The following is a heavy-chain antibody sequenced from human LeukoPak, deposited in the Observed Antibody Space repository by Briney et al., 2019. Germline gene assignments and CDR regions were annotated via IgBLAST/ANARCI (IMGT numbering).Heavy chain of an antibody. CDR3: ARELGITGTVFGY. V-gene: IGHV3-66*02. J-gene: IGHJ4*02. CDR1: GFTLSSNY. D-gene: IGHD1-20*01. CDR2: IYSGGST. Sequence: GGSLRLSCAASGFTLSSNYMSWVRQAPGKGLEWVSVIYSGGSTYYADSVKGRFTISRDNSKNTLYLQMNSLRAEDTAVYYCARELGITGTVFGYWGQGTLVTVSS.